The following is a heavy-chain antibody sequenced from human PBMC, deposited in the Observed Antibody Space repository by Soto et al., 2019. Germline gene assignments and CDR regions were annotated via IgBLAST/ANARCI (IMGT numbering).Heavy chain of an antibody. J-gene: IGHJ4*02. CDR1: GYSFSDFG. CDR3: ARSDNCEDTGTFEN. Sequence: HVHLVQSGGELTKPGATVKVSCKASGYSFSDFGITWVRQAPGQGPEWMGWISGKNGNTKYAQKVQPRVTLTADTSTSSAYMEMGALTSDETGIHYRARSDNCEDTGTFENWGQVTQVTVAS. V-gene: IGHV1-18*04. CDR2: ISGKNGNT. D-gene: IGHD1-1*01.